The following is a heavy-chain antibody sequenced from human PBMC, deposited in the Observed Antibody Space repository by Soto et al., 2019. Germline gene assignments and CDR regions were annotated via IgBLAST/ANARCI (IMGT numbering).Heavy chain of an antibody. V-gene: IGHV3-23*01. J-gene: IGHJ4*02. Sequence: EVQLLESGGGLVQPGGSLRLSCAASGFSFSSSAMVWVRQAPGKGLEWVSVISARGGSLYFADSVKGRFTISRYNSKTVCSLEMHSLRAEDTATYFCAKGSIAYSASVDNWGQGTLVVASS. D-gene: IGHD5-12*01. CDR1: GFSFSSSA. CDR2: ISARGGSL. CDR3: AKGSIAYSASVDN.